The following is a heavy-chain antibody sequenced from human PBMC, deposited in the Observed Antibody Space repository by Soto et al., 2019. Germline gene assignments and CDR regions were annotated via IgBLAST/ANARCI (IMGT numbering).Heavy chain of an antibody. CDR3: ARHTYYGSGSSRTLEDFDY. CDR2: IYYSGST. J-gene: IGHJ4*02. D-gene: IGHD3-10*01. V-gene: IGHV4-39*01. Sequence: QLQLQESGPGLVKPSETLSLTCTVSGGSISSSSYYWGWIRQPPGKGLEWIGSIYYSGSTYYNPSRKSRVTISVDTSKNQFSLKLSSVTAADTAVYYCARHTYYGSGSSRTLEDFDYWGQGTLVTVSS. CDR1: GGSISSSSYY.